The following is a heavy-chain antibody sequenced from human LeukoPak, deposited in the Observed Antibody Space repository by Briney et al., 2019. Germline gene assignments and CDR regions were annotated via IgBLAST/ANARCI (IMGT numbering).Heavy chain of an antibody. CDR2: INPNTGDT. Sequence: ASVKVSCKASGYTFTGYYMHWVRQAPGQGLEWMGWINPNTGDTNYAQKFQGRVTMTWDTSINTAYMELSRLRSDDTAVYYCARAGTIFGVVDWGQGTLVTVSS. J-gene: IGHJ4*02. D-gene: IGHD3-3*01. V-gene: IGHV1-2*02. CDR3: ARAGTIFGVVD. CDR1: GYTFTGYY.